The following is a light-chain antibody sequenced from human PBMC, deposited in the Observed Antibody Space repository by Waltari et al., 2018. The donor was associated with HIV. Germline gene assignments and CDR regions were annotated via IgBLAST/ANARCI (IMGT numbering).Light chain of an antibody. CDR2: GAS. V-gene: IGKV3-20*01. J-gene: IGKJ3*01. CDR3: QQYGSSPLFT. CDR1: HIVGGNS. Sequence: EIVLTQSPGTLSLSPGERGTLSCRASHIVGGNSLAWYQQKPGQAPRLLIYGASSRATGIPDRFSCSVSGTDFTLTISRLEPEDFAVYYCQQYGSSPLFTFGPGTKVDIK.